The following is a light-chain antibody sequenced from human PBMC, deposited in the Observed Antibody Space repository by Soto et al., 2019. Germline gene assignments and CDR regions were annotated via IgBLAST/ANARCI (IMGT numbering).Light chain of an antibody. Sequence: DVVLTQTPLSSPVTLGQPASISCRSSQSLVYSDGNTYLSWLQQRPGQPTRLLIYQISNRFSGVTDRFSGSGAGTDFTLKIRRVEAEDVGVYPRTFGQGTKLEI. CDR3: T. CDR1: QSLVYSDGNTY. V-gene: IGKV2-24*01. J-gene: IGKJ1*01. CDR2: QIS.